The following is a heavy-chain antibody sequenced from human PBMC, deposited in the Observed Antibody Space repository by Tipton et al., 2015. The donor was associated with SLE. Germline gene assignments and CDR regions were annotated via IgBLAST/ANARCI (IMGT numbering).Heavy chain of an antibody. V-gene: IGHV3-7*01. Sequence: SLRLSCVASGFTFSNFWMSWVRQAPGKGLEWVANIKQDGSEKSYVDSVKGRFTISRDNAKNSLYLQMNSLRAEDTAVYYCARDWASGSPFDYWGQGTLVTVSS. J-gene: IGHJ4*02. CDR3: ARDWASGSPFDY. CDR1: GFTFSNFW. CDR2: IKQDGSEK. D-gene: IGHD1-26*01.